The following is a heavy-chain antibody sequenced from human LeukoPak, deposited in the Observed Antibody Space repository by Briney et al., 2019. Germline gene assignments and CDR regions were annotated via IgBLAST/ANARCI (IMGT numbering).Heavy chain of an antibody. CDR3: ARGYCSSATCYSSLGY. V-gene: IGHV3-53*01. CDR1: GFTNSSTY. J-gene: IGHJ4*02. D-gene: IGHD2-15*01. Sequence: PGGSLRLSCAASGFTNSSTYMSWVRQAPGKGLEWVSIIYAGGNTYYGDSVKGRFTISRDNSKNTVYLQMNILRADDTALYYCARGYCSSATCYSSLGYWGQGTLVTVSS. CDR2: IYAGGNT.